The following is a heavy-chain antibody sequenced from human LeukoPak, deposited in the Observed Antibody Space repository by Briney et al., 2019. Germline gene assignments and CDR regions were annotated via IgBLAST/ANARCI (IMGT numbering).Heavy chain of an antibody. D-gene: IGHD2-2*01. CDR2: IYTSGST. Sequence: PSETLSLTCTVSGGSINSSSYYWGWIRQPPGKGLEWIGRIYTSGSTNYNPSLKSRVTISVDTSKNQFSLKLSSVTAADTAVYYCARGGVVPAAAFDYWGQGTLVTVSS. CDR3: ARGGVVPAAAFDY. V-gene: IGHV4-61*02. CDR1: GGSINSSSYY. J-gene: IGHJ4*02.